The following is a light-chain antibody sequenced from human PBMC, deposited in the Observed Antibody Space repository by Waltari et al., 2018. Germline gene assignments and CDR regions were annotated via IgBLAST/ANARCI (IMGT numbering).Light chain of an antibody. CDR2: DAS. CDR1: QSVGPY. J-gene: IGKJ2*01. Sequence: EIVLTQSPATLSLSPGETATLSCRDSQSVGPYLAWYQQKPGQAPRLLIYDASNRATGIPARFRGSGSGTDFTLTISSLEAEDFAVYYCQQRSNWTPHTFGQGARLEIK. CDR3: QQRSNWTPHT. V-gene: IGKV3-11*01.